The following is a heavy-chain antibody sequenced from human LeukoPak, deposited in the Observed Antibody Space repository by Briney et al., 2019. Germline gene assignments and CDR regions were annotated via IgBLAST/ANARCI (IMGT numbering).Heavy chain of an antibody. CDR3: VKRRETVRGAFDY. D-gene: IGHD3-10*02. CDR2: ISGSGGTT. J-gene: IGHJ4*02. V-gene: IGHV3-23*01. Sequence: GGSLRLSCAASGFTFSSYGMHWVRQTPDSGLEWVSIISGSGGTTYYADSVKGRFTISRDNSKNTLYLEMNSLRADDTAVYYCVKRRETVRGAFDYWGQGTLVTVSS. CDR1: GFTFSSYG.